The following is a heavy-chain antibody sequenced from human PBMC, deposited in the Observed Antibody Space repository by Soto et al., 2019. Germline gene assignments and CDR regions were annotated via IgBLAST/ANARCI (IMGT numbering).Heavy chain of an antibody. J-gene: IGHJ4*02. CDR3: AGRVDYSGYDPAFGFGGSERRYFDY. CDR2: INHSGST. CDR1: GGSFSGYY. V-gene: IGHV4-34*01. D-gene: IGHD5-12*01. Sequence: SETLSLTCAVYGGSFSGYYWSWIRQPPGKGLEWIGEINHSGSTNYNPSLKSRVTISVDTSKNQFSLKLSSVTAADTAVYYCAGRVDYSGYDPAFGFGGSERRYFDYWGQGTLVTVSS.